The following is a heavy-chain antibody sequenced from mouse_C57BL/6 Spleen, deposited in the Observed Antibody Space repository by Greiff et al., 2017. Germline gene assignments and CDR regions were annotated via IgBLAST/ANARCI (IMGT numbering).Heavy chain of an antibody. Sequence: EVKLVESGGGLVKPGGSLKLSCAASGFTFSSYTMSWVRQTPEKRLEWVATISGGGGNTYYPDSVKGRFTISRDNAKKTLYLQMSSLRSEDTALYYCARVTYSNLWYFDGWGTGTTVTVAS. CDR3: ARVTYSNLWYFDG. V-gene: IGHV5-9*01. CDR1: GFTFSSYT. CDR2: ISGGGGNT. D-gene: IGHD2-5*01. J-gene: IGHJ1*03.